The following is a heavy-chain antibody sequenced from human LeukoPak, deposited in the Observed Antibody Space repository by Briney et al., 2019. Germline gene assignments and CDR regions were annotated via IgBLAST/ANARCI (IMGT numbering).Heavy chain of an antibody. CDR2: IYYSGST. J-gene: IGHJ5*02. CDR3: SRVDDSSAFDP. Sequence: LSLTXXXSGGSXXGSYWSWIRQPPGKTLEWVGYIYYSGSTNYNPSLKSRVTISIDTSKNQFFLKLTSVTAADTAVYYCSRVDDSSAFDPWGQGTLVTVSS. V-gene: IGHV4-59*01. D-gene: IGHD3-22*01. CDR1: GGSXXGSY.